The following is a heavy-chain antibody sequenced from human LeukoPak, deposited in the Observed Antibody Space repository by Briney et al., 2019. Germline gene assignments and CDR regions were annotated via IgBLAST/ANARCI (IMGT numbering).Heavy chain of an antibody. V-gene: IGHV1-69*01. Sequence: SVKVSCKASGGTFSSYAISWVRQAPGQGLEWMGGITPIFGTANYAQKFQGRVTITADESTSTAYMELSSLRSEDTAVYYCAVALELYGSGSYNGMDVWGKGTTVTVSS. CDR2: ITPIFGTA. D-gene: IGHD3-10*01. J-gene: IGHJ6*04. CDR1: GGTFSSYA. CDR3: AVALELYGSGSYNGMDV.